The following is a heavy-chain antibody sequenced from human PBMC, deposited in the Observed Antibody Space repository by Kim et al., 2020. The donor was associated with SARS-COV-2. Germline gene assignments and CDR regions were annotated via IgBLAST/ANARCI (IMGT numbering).Heavy chain of an antibody. J-gene: IGHJ3*02. Sequence: SLVTLSVDTSKNQFSLKLSSVTAADTAVYYCARHPLTYYYDSSGLGAFDIWGQGTMVTVSS. V-gene: IGHV4-39*01. D-gene: IGHD3-22*01. CDR3: ARHPLTYYYDSSGLGAFDI.